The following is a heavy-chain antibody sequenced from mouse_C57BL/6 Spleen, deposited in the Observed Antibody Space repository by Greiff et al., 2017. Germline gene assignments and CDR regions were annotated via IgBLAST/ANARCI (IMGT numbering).Heavy chain of an antibody. D-gene: IGHD1-1*01. V-gene: IGHV1-76*01. CDR2: IYPGSGNT. CDR1: GYTFTDYY. J-gene: IGHJ3*01. Sequence: VQLQQSGAELVRPGASVKLSCKASGYTFTDYYINWVKQRPGQGLEWIARIYPGSGNTYYNEKFKGKATLTAEKSSSTAYMQLSSLTSEDSAVYFCARDYGSRFAYWGQGTLVTVSA. CDR3: ARDYGSRFAY.